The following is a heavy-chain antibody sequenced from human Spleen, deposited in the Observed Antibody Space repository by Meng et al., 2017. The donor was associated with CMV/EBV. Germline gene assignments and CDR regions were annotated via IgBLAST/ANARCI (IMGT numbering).Heavy chain of an antibody. CDR2: ISSSSTYI. CDR3: ARDLDGMDV. CDR1: GFTFSRHG. J-gene: IGHJ6*02. V-gene: IGHV3-21*01. Sequence: GESLKISCAASGFTFSRHGMNWVRQAPGKGLEWVSSISSSSTYIYYADSVKGRFTMSRDNAKNSLYLQMSSLRAEDTAVYYCARDLDGMDVWGQGTTVTVSS.